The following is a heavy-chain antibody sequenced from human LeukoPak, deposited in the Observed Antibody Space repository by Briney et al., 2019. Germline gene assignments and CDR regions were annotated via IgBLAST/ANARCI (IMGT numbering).Heavy chain of an antibody. CDR3: ARDFGAGWEEPKYSFDY. D-gene: IGHD3-10*01. V-gene: IGHV3-66*03. J-gene: IGHJ4*02. CDR2: IYSSDNT. CDR1: GFTVSSYY. Sequence: GGSLRLSCAASGFTVSSYYMSWVRQAPGKGLEWVSLIYSSDNTYYADSVKGRFTISRDDSTNTLYLQMNSLRPEDTAVYYCARDFGAGWEEPKYSFDYWGQGILVTVSS.